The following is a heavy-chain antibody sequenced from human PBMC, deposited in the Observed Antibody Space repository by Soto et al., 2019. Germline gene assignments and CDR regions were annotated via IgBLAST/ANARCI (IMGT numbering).Heavy chain of an antibody. V-gene: IGHV4-34*01. J-gene: IGHJ4*02. D-gene: IGHD6-13*01. Sequence: QVQLQQWGAGLLKPSETLSLTCAVYGGSFSGYYWSWIRQPPGKGLEWIGEINHSGSTNYNPSLKRRVTISVHMYKNQISLKLSSVTAADTAVYYCARDGLGAAAAHFDYWGQGTLVTVSS. CDR2: INHSGST. CDR1: GGSFSGYY. CDR3: ARDGLGAAAAHFDY.